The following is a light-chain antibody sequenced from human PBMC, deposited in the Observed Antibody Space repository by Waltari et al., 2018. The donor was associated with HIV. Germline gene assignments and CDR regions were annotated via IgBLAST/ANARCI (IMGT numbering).Light chain of an antibody. Sequence: ELVMTQSPAPLSVSPGERATLPCRARQSVRSGLAWYLHKPGQPPRLLIFAASTRATGIPARFSGSGSGTEFTITISSLQSEDVAVYYCQQYSDWPPFTFGGGTKVEIK. V-gene: IGKV3-15*01. CDR1: QSVRSG. CDR2: AAS. CDR3: QQYSDWPPFT. J-gene: IGKJ4*01.